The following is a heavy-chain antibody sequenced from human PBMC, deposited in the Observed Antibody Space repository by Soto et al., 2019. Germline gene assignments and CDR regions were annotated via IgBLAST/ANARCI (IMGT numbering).Heavy chain of an antibody. CDR3: ARGPPGRDGDLDY. J-gene: IGHJ4*02. CDR1: GGTFSSYT. V-gene: IGHV1-69*02. D-gene: IGHD4-17*01. Sequence: QVQLVQSGAEVKKPGSSVKVSCKASGGTFSSYTISWVRQAPGQGLEWMGRIIPILGIANYAQKFQGRVTITADKSTSTAYMELSSLRSEDTAVYYCARGPPGRDGDLDYWGQGTLVTVPS. CDR2: IIPILGIA.